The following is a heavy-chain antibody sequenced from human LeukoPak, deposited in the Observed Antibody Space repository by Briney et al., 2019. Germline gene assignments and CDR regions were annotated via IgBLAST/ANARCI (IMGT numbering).Heavy chain of an antibody. CDR2: IKSKTDGGTT. J-gene: IGHJ4*02. CDR1: GFTFNSAW. V-gene: IGHV3-15*01. CDR3: TTEMSAGGVYFDS. D-gene: IGHD3-16*01. Sequence: GGSLRLSCAASGFTFNSAWMSWVRQAPGKGLEWVGRIKSKTDGGTTDYAARVKGRFTISRDDSKNTLYLQMNSLKTEDTAVYYCTTEMSAGGVYFDSWGQGTLVTVSS.